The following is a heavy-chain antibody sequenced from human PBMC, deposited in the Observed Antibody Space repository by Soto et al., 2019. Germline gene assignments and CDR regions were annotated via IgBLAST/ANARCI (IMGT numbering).Heavy chain of an antibody. D-gene: IGHD3-10*01. Sequence: PSETLSLTCAVYGGSFSGYYWSWIRQPPGKGLEWIGEIHHSGSTNYNPSLKSRVTISVDTSKNQFSLKLSSVTAADTAVYYCARARITMVRGVIGYYYYGMDVWGQGTTVTVYS. CDR3: ARARITMVRGVIGYYYYGMDV. CDR2: IHHSGST. J-gene: IGHJ6*02. CDR1: GGSFSGYY. V-gene: IGHV4-34*01.